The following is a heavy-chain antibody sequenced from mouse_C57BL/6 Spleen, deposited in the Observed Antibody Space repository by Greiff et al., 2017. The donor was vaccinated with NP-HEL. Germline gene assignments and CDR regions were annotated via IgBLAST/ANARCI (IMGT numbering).Heavy chain of an antibody. Sequence: EVHLVESGPGLVKPSQSLSLTCSVTGYSITSGYYWNWIRQFPGNKLEWMGYISYDGSNNYNPSLKNRISITRDTSKNQFFLKLNSVTTEDTATYYCAREGGYGNYPSWFAYWGQGTLVTVSA. V-gene: IGHV3-6*01. CDR3: AREGGYGNYPSWFAY. CDR1: GYSITSGYY. J-gene: IGHJ3*01. CDR2: ISYDGSN. D-gene: IGHD2-10*02.